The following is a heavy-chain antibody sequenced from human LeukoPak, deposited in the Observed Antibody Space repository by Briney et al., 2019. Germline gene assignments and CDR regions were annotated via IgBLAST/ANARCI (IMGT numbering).Heavy chain of an antibody. CDR3: ARLDQKGPKKWWRVDY. D-gene: IGHD2-15*01. V-gene: IGHV4-59*12. CDR2: IYYSGST. CDR1: GGSISSYY. Sequence: PSETLSLTCTVSGGSISSYYWSWIRQPPGKGLEWIGYIYYSGSTNYNPSLKSRVTISVDTSKNQFSLKLSSVTAADTAVYYCARLDQKGPKKWWRVDYWGQGTLVTVSS. J-gene: IGHJ4*02.